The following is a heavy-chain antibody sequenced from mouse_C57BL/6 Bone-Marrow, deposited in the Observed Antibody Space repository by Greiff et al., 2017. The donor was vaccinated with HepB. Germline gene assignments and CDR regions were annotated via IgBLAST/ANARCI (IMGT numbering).Heavy chain of an antibody. V-gene: IGHV1-74*01. J-gene: IGHJ3*01. Sequence: QVQLQQPGAELVKPGASVKVSCKASGYTFTSYWMHWVKQRPGQGLEWIGRIHPSDGYTNYNQKFKGKATLTVDKSSSTAYMQLSSLTSEDSAVYYCAIWGFRPWFAYWGQGTLVTVSA. CDR1: GYTFTSYW. CDR2: IHPSDGYT. CDR3: AIWGFRPWFAY.